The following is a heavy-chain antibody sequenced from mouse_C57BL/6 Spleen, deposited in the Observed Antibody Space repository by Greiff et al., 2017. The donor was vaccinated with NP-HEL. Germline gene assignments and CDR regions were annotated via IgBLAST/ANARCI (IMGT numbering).Heavy chain of an antibody. CDR1: GYTFTDYN. CDR3: ARLDRAWFAY. J-gene: IGHJ3*01. V-gene: IGHV1-18*01. Sequence: EVKLQQSGPELVKPGASVKIPCKASGYTFTDYNMDWVKQSHGKSLEWIGDINPNNGGTIYNQKFKGKATLTVDKSSSTAYMELRSLTSEDTAVYYCARLDRAWFAYWGQGTLVTVSA. CDR2: INPNNGGT.